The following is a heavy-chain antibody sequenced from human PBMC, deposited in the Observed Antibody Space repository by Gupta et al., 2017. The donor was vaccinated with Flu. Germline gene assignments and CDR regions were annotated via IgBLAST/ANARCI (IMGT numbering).Heavy chain of an antibody. D-gene: IGHD1-26*01. CDR2: SK. J-gene: IGHJ4*02. Sequence: SKSYGRYGGRVTMTRDTSTSTVYMELSSLRSEDTAVYYCARDQERGEGATFYDYWGQGTLVTVSS. CDR3: ARDQERGEGATFYDY. V-gene: IGHV1-46*03.